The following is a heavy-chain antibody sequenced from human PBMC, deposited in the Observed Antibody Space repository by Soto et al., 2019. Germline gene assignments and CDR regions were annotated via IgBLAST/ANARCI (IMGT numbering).Heavy chain of an antibody. CDR3: AKGWYEKYFDS. D-gene: IGHD2-15*01. V-gene: IGHV4-4*07. CDR1: GASLLSSY. CDR2: IFSSGRT. Sequence: VQLQESGPGLVKPSETLSLSCTVSGASLLSSYWSWVRQPAGKGLEWIGHIFSSGRTSYNPSLKNRLTLSIDTSKNLFSLNLSSVTAADTAVYYCAKGWYEKYFDSWGQGSLVTVSS. J-gene: IGHJ4*02.